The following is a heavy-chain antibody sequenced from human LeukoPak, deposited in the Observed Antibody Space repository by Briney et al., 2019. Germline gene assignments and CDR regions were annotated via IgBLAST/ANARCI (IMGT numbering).Heavy chain of an antibody. CDR3: TRVIVAVPGYFDYFDF. CDR2: INEDGSNK. Sequence: GGSLRLSCTASGVSFSNHYMRWIRQAPGKGLEWMANINEDGSNKWHLGSVKGRFTVSRDNARNSLYLQMNSLRVEDTAVYYCTRVIVAVPGYFDYFDFWGQGVLVTVSS. V-gene: IGHV3-7*01. D-gene: IGHD6-19*01. CDR1: GVSFSNHY. J-gene: IGHJ4*02.